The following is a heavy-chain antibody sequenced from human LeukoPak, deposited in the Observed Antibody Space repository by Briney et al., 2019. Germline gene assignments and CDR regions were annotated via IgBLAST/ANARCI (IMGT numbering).Heavy chain of an antibody. Sequence: PSETLSLTCTVSGGSISSSSYYWGWIRQPPGKGLEWIGSIYYSGSTYYNPSLKSRVTISVDTSKNQFSLKLSSVTAADTAVYYCARTWFGELANWFDPWGQGTLVTVSS. D-gene: IGHD3-10*01. V-gene: IGHV4-39*07. CDR1: GGSISSSSYY. J-gene: IGHJ5*02. CDR3: ARTWFGELANWFDP. CDR2: IYYSGST.